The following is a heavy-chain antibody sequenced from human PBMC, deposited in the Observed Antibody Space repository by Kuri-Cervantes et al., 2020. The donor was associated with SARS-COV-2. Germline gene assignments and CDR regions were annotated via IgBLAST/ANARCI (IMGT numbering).Heavy chain of an antibody. D-gene: IGHD1-26*01. V-gene: IGHV3-64*02. CDR1: GFSFSTYA. CDR2: INSNGDST. CDR3: ARGWAPDY. J-gene: IGHJ4*02. Sequence: GESLKISCAASGFSFSTYAMHWVRQAPGKGLEYISAINSNGDSTYYADSVKGRFTISRDNSKNTLYLQMGSLRAEDMAVYYCARGWAPDYWGQGTLVTVSS.